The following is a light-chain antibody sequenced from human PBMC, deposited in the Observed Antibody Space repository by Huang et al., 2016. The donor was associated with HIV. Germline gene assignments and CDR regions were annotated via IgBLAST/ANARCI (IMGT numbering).Light chain of an antibody. CDR2: GAS. Sequence: EIVMTQSPATLSVSPGERATLSCRASQSVRSNLAWYLQKPGQAPRLLIYGASTRATGIPARFSGSGSGTEFTLTISSLQSEDFAVYYCQQYNKWPPYTFGQGTKLEIK. CDR3: QQYNKWPPYT. J-gene: IGKJ2*01. CDR1: QSVRSN. V-gene: IGKV3-15*01.